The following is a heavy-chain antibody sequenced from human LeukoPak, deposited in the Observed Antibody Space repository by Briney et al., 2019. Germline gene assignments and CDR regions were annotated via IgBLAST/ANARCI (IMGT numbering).Heavy chain of an antibody. J-gene: IGHJ4*02. CDR3: AREGGPYRPLDY. CDR2: VNLQGST. Sequence: SETLSLTCGVSGGSITQTNYWTWVRPPPGKGLEWIGEVNLQGSTNYNPSLMGRVAISVDKSENHVSLQLTSVTAADTAVYYCAREGGPYRPLDYSGQGTLVTVFS. V-gene: IGHV4-4*02. CDR1: GGSITQTNY.